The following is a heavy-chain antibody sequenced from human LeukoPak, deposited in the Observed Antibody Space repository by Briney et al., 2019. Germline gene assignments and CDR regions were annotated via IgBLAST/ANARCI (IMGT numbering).Heavy chain of an antibody. J-gene: IGHJ5*02. CDR3: ARQDGDILTGYLKFSPWFDP. CDR1: GGSISSYY. Sequence: SETLSLTCTVSGGSISSYYWSWIRQPPGKGLEWIGEINHSGSTNYNPSLKSRVTISVDTSKNQFSLKLSSVTAADTAVYYCARQDGDILTGYLKFSPWFDPWGQGTLVTVSS. V-gene: IGHV4-34*01. D-gene: IGHD3-9*01. CDR2: INHSGST.